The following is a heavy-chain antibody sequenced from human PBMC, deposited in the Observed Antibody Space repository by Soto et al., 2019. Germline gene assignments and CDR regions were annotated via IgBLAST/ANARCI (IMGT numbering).Heavy chain of an antibody. Sequence: GXSXKVSFKTSGYTXSSYYIDLVRQAPGQGLEWMGLINPRAGSTKDAQNFQDRVTMTGDMSTSTVYMELSSLRSEDTAVYYCAREPRGPAGGYYYGVDVWGQGTTATVSS. CDR1: GYTXSSYY. J-gene: IGHJ6*02. CDR2: INPRAGST. D-gene: IGHD3-10*01. V-gene: IGHV1-46*01. CDR3: AREPRGPAGGYYYGVDV.